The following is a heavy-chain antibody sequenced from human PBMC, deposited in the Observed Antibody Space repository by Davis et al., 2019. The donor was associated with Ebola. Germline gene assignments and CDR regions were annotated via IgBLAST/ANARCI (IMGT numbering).Heavy chain of an antibody. CDR2: LYYSGST. Sequence: MPGGSLRLSCTVSGGSISSSYYWGWIRQPPGKGLEWIGSLYYSGSTYYNPSLKSRVTISVDTSKNQFSLRLTSVTAADTAVYYCARTYSSIWHSFGYWGQGTLVTVSS. D-gene: IGHD6-13*01. CDR3: ARTYSSIWHSFGY. CDR1: GGSISSSYY. J-gene: IGHJ4*02. V-gene: IGHV4-39*01.